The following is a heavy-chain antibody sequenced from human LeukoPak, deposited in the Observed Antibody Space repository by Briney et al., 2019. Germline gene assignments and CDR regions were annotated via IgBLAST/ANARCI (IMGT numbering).Heavy chain of an antibody. CDR1: GGSFSGYY. J-gene: IGHJ4*02. Sequence: SETLSLTRAVYGGSFSGYYWSWIRQPPGKGLEWIGEINHSGSTNYNPSLKSRVTISVDTSKNQFSLKLSSVTAADTAVYYCARSRYSSGCFDYWGQGTLVTVSS. CDR2: INHSGST. V-gene: IGHV4-34*01. CDR3: ARSRYSSGCFDY. D-gene: IGHD6-19*01.